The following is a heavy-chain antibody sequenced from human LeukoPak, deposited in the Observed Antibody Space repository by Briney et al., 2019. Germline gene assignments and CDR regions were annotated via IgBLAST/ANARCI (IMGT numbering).Heavy chain of an antibody. CDR3: ARVRCSSNSCFPDY. Sequence: GVSLRLSCAASGFTFSTYWMSWVRQAPGKGLEWVADIKQDGSDKYYVDSVKGRFSISRDNAKNSLFLQMSSLRAEDTAVYYCARVRCSSNSCFPDYWGQGTLVTVSS. D-gene: IGHD2-2*01. V-gene: IGHV3-7*01. CDR1: GFTFSTYW. CDR2: IKQDGSDK. J-gene: IGHJ4*02.